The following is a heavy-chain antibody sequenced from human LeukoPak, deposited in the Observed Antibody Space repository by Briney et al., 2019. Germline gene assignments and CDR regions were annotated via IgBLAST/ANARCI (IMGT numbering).Heavy chain of an antibody. CDR3: ARLPTYCSGGSCYFDY. J-gene: IGHJ4*02. CDR1: GYTFTIYW. V-gene: IGHV5-51*01. Sequence: TGASLQISCQGSGYTFTIYWIGWVRQLPGKGLEWMGIIYPGDSHTIYSPSFQGQVTISADNSISTAYLQWSSLKASDTAMYYCARLPTYCSGGSCYFDYGGQGSLVTVSA. CDR2: IYPGDSHT. D-gene: IGHD2-15*01.